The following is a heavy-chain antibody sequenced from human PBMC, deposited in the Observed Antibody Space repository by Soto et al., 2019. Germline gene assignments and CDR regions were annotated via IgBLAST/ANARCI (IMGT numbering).Heavy chain of an antibody. CDR3: ARAEWGSSYTQSYYALDV. CDR2: IYSGGST. V-gene: IGHV3-53*03. J-gene: IGHJ6*01. D-gene: IGHD6-13*01. CDR1: GFTVSNNY. Sequence: GGSLRLSCAASGFTVSNNYISWVRQPPGKGLEWVSLIYSGGSTYYADSVKGRFPLSRDNSKNTAYLQMNSQRAEDTAVYYCARAEWGSSYTQSYYALDVWGQGTTGTV.